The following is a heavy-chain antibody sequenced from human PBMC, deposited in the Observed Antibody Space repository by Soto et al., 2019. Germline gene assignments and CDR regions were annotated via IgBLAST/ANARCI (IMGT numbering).Heavy chain of an antibody. CDR2: INDRGSI. CDR1: GGSFSGYY. D-gene: IGHD3-9*01. J-gene: IGHJ2*01. V-gene: IGHV4-34*01. CDR3: ARESHDILTAPPCVWYFDL. Sequence: QVQLQQWGAGPLRPLETLSLTCGVSGGSFSGYYWAWIRQSPGKGLEWIGEINDRGSINYNPSLKSRVSTSVATSTNHYSLTLTSVTAAATAVYYCARESHDILTAPPCVWYFDLWGRGTLVTVSS.